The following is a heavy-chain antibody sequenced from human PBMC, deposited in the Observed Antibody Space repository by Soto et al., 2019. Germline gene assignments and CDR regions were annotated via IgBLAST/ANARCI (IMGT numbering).Heavy chain of an antibody. CDR3: ARLTGGGYCSSTSCYRPYVMDV. Sequence: GESLKISCKGSGYSFTSYWIGWVHQMPGKGLEWMGIIYPGDSDTRYSPSFQGQVTISADKSISTAYLQWSSLKASDTAMYYCARLTGGGYCSSTSCYRPYVMDVWAQGTSVTGSS. CDR2: IYPGDSDT. V-gene: IGHV5-51*07. J-gene: IGHJ6*02. CDR1: GYSFTSYW. D-gene: IGHD2-2*02.